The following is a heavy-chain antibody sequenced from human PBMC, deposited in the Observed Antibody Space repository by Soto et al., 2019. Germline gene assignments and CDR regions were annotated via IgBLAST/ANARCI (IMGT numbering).Heavy chain of an antibody. CDR3: ARADCTGAYCYSWPFNYGVDV. CDR2: IWYDGSNK. V-gene: IGHV3-33*08. J-gene: IGHJ6*02. D-gene: IGHD2-15*01. Sequence: GGSVRLTCTNAECVYIAYGRHSISQAPGKGLEWVAIIWYDGSNKYYADSVKGRFTISRDNSKNTLYLQMNSLRAEDTALYYCARADCTGAYCYSWPFNYGVDVWGQGTTVTVSS. CDR1: ECVYIAYG.